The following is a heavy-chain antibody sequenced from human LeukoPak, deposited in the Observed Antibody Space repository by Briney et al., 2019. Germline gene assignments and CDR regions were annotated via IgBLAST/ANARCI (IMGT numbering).Heavy chain of an antibody. J-gene: IGHJ2*01. CDR3: ARENYFARSGHTLRYFDL. D-gene: IGHD3-22*01. Sequence: HPSETLSLTCTVSGGSISSGGYYWSWIRQHPGKGLGWIGYISYSGNTYYNPSLKSRLAISVDTSKNQFSLKLSSVTAADTAVYFCARENYFARSGHTLRYFDLWGRGPLVTVSS. CDR2: ISYSGNT. V-gene: IGHV4-31*02. CDR1: GGSISSGGYY.